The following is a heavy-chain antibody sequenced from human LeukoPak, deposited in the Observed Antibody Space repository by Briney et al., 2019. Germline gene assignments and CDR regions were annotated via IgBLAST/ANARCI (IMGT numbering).Heavy chain of an antibody. CDR3: TTSPIPYSGYDLYY. J-gene: IGHJ4*02. Sequence: GGSLRLSCAASGFTFSNAWMSWVRQAPGKGLEWVGRIKSKTDGGTTDYAAPVKGRFTISRDDSKNTLYLQMNSLKAEDTAVYYCTTSPIPYSGYDLYYWGQGTLVTVSS. D-gene: IGHD5-12*01. CDR1: GFTFSNAW. CDR2: IKSKTDGGTT. V-gene: IGHV3-15*01.